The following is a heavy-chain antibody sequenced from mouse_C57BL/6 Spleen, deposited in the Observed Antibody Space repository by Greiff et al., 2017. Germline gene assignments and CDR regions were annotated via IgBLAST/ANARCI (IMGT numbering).Heavy chain of an antibody. J-gene: IGHJ4*01. CDR3: ARDRIYYDYDGAMDY. V-gene: IGHV5-4*01. CDR2: ISDGGSYT. Sequence: EVMLVESGGGLVKPGGSLKLSCAASGFTFSSYAMSWVRQTPEKRLEWVATISDGGSYTYYPDNVKGRFTISRDNAKNNLYLQMSHLKSEDTAMYYCARDRIYYDYDGAMDYWGQGTSVTVSS. D-gene: IGHD2-4*01. CDR1: GFTFSSYA.